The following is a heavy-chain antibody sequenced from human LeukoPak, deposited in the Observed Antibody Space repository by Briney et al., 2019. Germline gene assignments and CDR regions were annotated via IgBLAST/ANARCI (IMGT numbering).Heavy chain of an antibody. J-gene: IGHJ5*02. CDR1: GFTFSSYA. D-gene: IGHD5-12*01. Sequence: GGSLRLSCAASGFTFSSYAMSWVRQAAGKGLEWVSAISGSGGSTYYADSVKGRFTISRDNSKNTLYLQMNSLRAEDTAVYYCAKVYSGYARHNWFDPWGQGTLVTVSS. CDR3: AKVYSGYARHNWFDP. V-gene: IGHV3-23*01. CDR2: ISGSGGST.